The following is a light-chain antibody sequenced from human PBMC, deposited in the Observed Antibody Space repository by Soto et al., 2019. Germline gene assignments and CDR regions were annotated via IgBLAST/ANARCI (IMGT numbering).Light chain of an antibody. J-gene: IGLJ3*02. CDR2: RND. Sequence: QSLLTQPPSASGTPGQRVTISCSGSSSNLGSNTVNWYQQLPGTAPKLLIYRNDQRPAGVPDRFSVSKSGTSASLAIGGLQSEDEADYYCAAWDDSVKGPVFGGGTKLTVL. CDR1: SSNLGSNT. V-gene: IGLV1-44*01. CDR3: AAWDDSVKGPV.